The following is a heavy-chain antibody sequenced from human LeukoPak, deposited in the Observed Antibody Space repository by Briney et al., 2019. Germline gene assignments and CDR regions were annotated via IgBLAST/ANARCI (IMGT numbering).Heavy chain of an antibody. CDR3: ARNEGSGSSKGWFDP. J-gene: IGHJ5*02. CDR2: ISAYNGNT. Sequence: ASVKVSCKASGYTFTSYGISWVRQAPGQGLEWMGWISAYNGNTNYAQKLQGRVTMTTDTSTSTAYMELRSLRSDDTAVYYCARNEGSGSSKGWFDPWGQGTLVTVSS. CDR1: GYTFTSYG. V-gene: IGHV1-18*01. D-gene: IGHD3-10*01.